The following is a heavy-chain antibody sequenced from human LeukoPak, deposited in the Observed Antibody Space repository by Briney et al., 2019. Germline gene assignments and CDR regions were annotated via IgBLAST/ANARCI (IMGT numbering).Heavy chain of an antibody. D-gene: IGHD6-19*01. CDR2: INPDGSVI. CDR3: TTGWPAAFDN. CDR1: GIPFSSYW. Sequence: PGGSLRLSCGVSGIPFSSYWMDWVRRAPGKGLEWVAIINPDGSVINHADSVKGRFSSSRDDARNSLFLQMNSLRAEDTAVYYCTTGWPAAFDNWGQGTLVSVSS. J-gene: IGHJ4*02. V-gene: IGHV3-7*01.